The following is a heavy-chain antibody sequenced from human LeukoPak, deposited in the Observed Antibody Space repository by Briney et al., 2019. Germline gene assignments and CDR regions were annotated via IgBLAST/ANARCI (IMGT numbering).Heavy chain of an antibody. V-gene: IGHV1-18*01. D-gene: IGHD4-17*01. Sequence: GPVQVSCQASCYSFFLFGITRGGQAPGQGVEYFGWISASDGTTNYAQKVQDRVTMTTDTSTSTAYLELRSLRSEDTAVYYCARCGAAVTTHFSHWGQGTLVTVSS. CDR2: ISASDGTT. J-gene: IGHJ4*02. CDR3: ARCGAAVTTHFSH. CDR1: CYSFFLFG.